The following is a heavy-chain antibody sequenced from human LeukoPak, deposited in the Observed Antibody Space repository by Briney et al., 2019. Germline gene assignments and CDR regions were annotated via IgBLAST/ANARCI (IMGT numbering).Heavy chain of an antibody. J-gene: IGHJ4*02. CDR3: ARDWGLPQGYDSPLDY. Sequence: PGGSLRLSCAASGFTFSSYSMNWVRQAPGKGLEWVSSISSSSSYIYYADSVKGRFTISRDSAKNSLYLQMNSLRAEDTAVYYCARDWGLPQGYDSPLDYWGQGTLVTVSS. CDR2: ISSSSSYI. CDR1: GFTFSSYS. V-gene: IGHV3-21*01. D-gene: IGHD3-22*01.